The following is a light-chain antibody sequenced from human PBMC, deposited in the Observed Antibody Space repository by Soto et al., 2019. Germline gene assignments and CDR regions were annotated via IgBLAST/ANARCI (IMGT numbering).Light chain of an antibody. CDR1: SSDVGGYNY. CDR2: DVS. J-gene: IGLJ1*01. V-gene: IGLV2-11*01. Sequence: QSVLTQPRSVSGSPGQSVTISCIGTSSDVGGYNYVSWYQHHPGKAPQLIIYDVSQRPSGVPDRFSGSRSGNTASLTISGLQAEDEADYYCCSYAGSHSFVFGTGTKVTVL. CDR3: CSYAGSHSFV.